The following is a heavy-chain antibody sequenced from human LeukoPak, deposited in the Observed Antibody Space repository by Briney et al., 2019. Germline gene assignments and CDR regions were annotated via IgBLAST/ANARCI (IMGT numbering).Heavy chain of an antibody. V-gene: IGHV4-34*01. D-gene: IGHD3-10*01. CDR3: ASQRIYGSGSPFDY. CDR2: INHSGST. J-gene: IGHJ4*02. CDR1: GGSFSGYY. Sequence: PSETLSLTCAVYGGSFSGYYWSWIRQPPGKGLEWIGEINHSGSTNYNPSLKSRVTISVDTSKNQFSLKLSSVTAADTAVYYCASQRIYGSGSPFDYRGQGTLVTVSS.